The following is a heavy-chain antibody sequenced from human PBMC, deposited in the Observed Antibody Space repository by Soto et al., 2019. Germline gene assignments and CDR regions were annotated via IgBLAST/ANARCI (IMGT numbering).Heavy chain of an antibody. D-gene: IGHD5-18*01. J-gene: IGHJ4*02. V-gene: IGHV1-3*01. CDR3: AREVPYGYSRFDY. CDR1: GYTFTNNV. Sequence: QVHLVQSGAEVQKPGASVKVSCKTSGYTFTNNVIHWVRQAPGQRLEWMGWVNAGNDNTKWSREFQGRLTLTKDTSANTAYMELSSLTSEDTAIYFCAREVPYGYSRFDYWGQGALVTVSS. CDR2: VNAGNDNT.